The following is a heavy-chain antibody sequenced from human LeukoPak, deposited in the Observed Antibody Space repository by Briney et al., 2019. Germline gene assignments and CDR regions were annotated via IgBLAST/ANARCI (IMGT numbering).Heavy chain of an antibody. CDR3: AKGPIAVAEFDY. CDR2: ISGSCGST. CDR1: GFTFSSYA. D-gene: IGHD6-19*01. V-gene: IGHV3-23*01. Sequence: QPGGSLRLSCAASGFTFSSYAMSWVRQAPGKGLEWVSAISGSCGSTYYADSVKGLFTISRDNSKNTLYLQMNSLRAEDTAVYYCAKGPIAVAEFDYWGQGTLVTVSS. J-gene: IGHJ4*02.